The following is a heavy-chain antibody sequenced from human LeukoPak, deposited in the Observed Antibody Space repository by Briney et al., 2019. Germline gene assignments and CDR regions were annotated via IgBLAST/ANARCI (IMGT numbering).Heavy chain of an antibody. CDR1: GYTFTSYY. D-gene: IGHD6-13*01. V-gene: IGHV1-46*01. CDR2: INPSGGT. J-gene: IGHJ4*02. Sequence: GASVKVSCKASGYTFTSYYMHWVRRAPGQGLEWMGIINPSGGTSYAQKLQGRITMTRDTSTSTLYMELSSLRSEDTAVYYCAREGVAGTGLDYWGQGTLVTVSS. CDR3: AREGVAGTGLDY.